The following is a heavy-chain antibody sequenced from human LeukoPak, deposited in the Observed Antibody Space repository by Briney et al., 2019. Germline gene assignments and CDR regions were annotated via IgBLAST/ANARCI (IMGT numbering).Heavy chain of an antibody. CDR2: IQPDGSQG. V-gene: IGHV3-7*01. CDR3: TRDPLYGALDS. D-gene: IGHD4-17*01. J-gene: IGHJ4*02. CDR1: GFTFGSYW. Sequence: GGSLRLSYVASGFTFGSYWMTWVRQAPGKGLEWVANIQPDGSQGLYVDSVKGRFIISRDNAKKSLYLQMNSLRAEDTAVYYCTRDPLYGALDSWGQGILVTVSS.